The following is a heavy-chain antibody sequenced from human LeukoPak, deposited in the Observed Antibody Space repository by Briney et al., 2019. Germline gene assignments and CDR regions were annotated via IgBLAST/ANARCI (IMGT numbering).Heavy chain of an antibody. D-gene: IGHD2-2*01. Sequence: SETLFLTCTVSGGSISSYYWSWIRQPAGKGLEWIGRIYTSGSTNYNPSLKSRVTMSVDTPKNQFSLKLSSVTAADTAVYYCASARTTAFMDVWGKGTTVTVSS. V-gene: IGHV4-4*07. CDR2: IYTSGST. CDR3: ASARTTAFMDV. J-gene: IGHJ6*04. CDR1: GGSISSYY.